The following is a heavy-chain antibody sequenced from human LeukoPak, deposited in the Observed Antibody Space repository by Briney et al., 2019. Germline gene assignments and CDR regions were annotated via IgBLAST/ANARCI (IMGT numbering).Heavy chain of an antibody. Sequence: GGSLRLSCAASGLTFSSCEMNWVRQAPGEGLEWVSYISPSSVTIYYADSVKGRFTISRDNAKNSVYLQMNSLRAEDTAVYFCVRARRGLDYWGQGTLVTVAS. J-gene: IGHJ4*02. CDR2: ISPSSVTI. CDR3: VRARRGLDY. V-gene: IGHV3-48*03. CDR1: GLTFSSCE. D-gene: IGHD3-10*01.